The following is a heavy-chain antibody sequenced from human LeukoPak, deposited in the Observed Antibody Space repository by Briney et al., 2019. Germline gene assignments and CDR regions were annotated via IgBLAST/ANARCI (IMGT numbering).Heavy chain of an antibody. D-gene: IGHD5-18*01. CDR1: GFNFGSHW. V-gene: IGHV3-7*01. Sequence: GGSLRLSCAASGFNFGSHWMSWVRQAPGKGLEWVANIKQDGSEKYYVDSVKGRFTISRDNAKNSLYLQMNSLRAEDTAVYYCARRYGYSIDYWGQGTLVTVSS. J-gene: IGHJ4*02. CDR2: IKQDGSEK. CDR3: ARRYGYSIDY.